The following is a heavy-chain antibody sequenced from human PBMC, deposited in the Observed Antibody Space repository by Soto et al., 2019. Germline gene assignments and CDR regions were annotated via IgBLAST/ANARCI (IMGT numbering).Heavy chain of an antibody. J-gene: IGHJ4*02. D-gene: IGHD1-26*01. V-gene: IGHV3-30*18. CDR2: IPYDGSNK. CDR3: AKDRRGATLPFDY. CDR1: GFTFSSYG. Sequence: QVQLVESGGGVVQPGRSLRLSCAASGFTFSSYGMHWVRQAPGKGLEWVAVIPYDGSNKYYADSVKGRFTISRDNSKNTLYLQMNSLRAEDTAVYYCAKDRRGATLPFDYWGQGTLVTVSS.